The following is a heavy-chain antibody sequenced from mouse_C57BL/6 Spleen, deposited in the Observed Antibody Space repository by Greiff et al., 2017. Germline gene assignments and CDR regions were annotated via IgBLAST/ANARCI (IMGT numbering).Heavy chain of an antibody. Sequence: EVQRVESGGDLVKPGGSLKLSCAASGFTFSSYGMSWVRQTPDKRLEWVATISSGGSYTYYPDSVKGRFTISRDNAKNTLYLQMSSLKSEDTAMYYCARERDYVPFAYWGQGTLVTVSA. CDR3: ARERDYVPFAY. CDR1: GFTFSSYG. J-gene: IGHJ3*01. V-gene: IGHV5-6*01. CDR2: ISSGGSYT. D-gene: IGHD2-4*01.